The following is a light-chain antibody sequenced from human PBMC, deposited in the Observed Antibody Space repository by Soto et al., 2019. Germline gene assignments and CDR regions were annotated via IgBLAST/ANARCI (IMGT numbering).Light chain of an antibody. Sequence: QSALTQPASVSGSPGQSITISCTGTSSDVGSYNLVSWYQQHPGKAHKLVIYEGSKRPSGVSNRFSGSKSGNTASLTISGLQAEDEADYYCCSYAGSSTVVFGGGTKLTVL. CDR1: SSDVGSYNL. V-gene: IGLV2-23*01. J-gene: IGLJ2*01. CDR3: CSYAGSSTVV. CDR2: EGS.